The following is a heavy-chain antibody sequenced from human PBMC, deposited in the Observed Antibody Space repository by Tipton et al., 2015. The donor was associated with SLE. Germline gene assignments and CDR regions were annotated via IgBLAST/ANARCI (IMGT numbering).Heavy chain of an antibody. Sequence: SLRLSCAASGFTFSTNAMHWVRQAPGRGLEWVAIISYDGTNKYYADSVKGRFTMSRDNSKNTLYLQMNSLRAEDTAVYYCARGMTWELPTPFDYWGQGTLVTVSS. CDR1: GFTFSTNA. CDR3: ARGMTWELPTPFDY. V-gene: IGHV3-30-3*01. J-gene: IGHJ4*02. CDR2: ISYDGTNK. D-gene: IGHD1-26*01.